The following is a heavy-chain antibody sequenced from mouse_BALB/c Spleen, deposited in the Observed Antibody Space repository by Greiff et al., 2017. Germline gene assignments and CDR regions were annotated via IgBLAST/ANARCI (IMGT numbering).Heavy chain of an antibody. CDR2: ISYSGST. CDR3: ARFSYYYGSRGFAY. D-gene: IGHD1-1*01. Sequence: EVKLMESGPSLVKPSQTLSLTCSVTGDSITSGYWNWIRKFPGNKLEYMGYISYSGSTYYNPSLKSRISITRDTSKNQYYLQLNSVTTEDTATYYCARFSYYYGSRGFAYWGQGTLVTVSA. V-gene: IGHV3-8*02. CDR1: GDSITSGY. J-gene: IGHJ3*01.